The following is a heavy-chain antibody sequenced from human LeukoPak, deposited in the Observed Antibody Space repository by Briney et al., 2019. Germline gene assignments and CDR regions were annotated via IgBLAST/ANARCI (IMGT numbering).Heavy chain of an antibody. V-gene: IGHV3-7*01. CDR1: GFTFSTYW. D-gene: IGHD3-10*01. CDR2: INPDGSGK. CDR3: SSSYLRD. J-gene: IGHJ1*01. Sequence: GGSLRLSCAASGFTFSTYWMGWVRQAPGKGLEFVANINPDGSGKYYGDSVKGRSTISRDNAENSLDLQMNSLRVEDTAVYFCSSSYLRDWGQGTLVTVSS.